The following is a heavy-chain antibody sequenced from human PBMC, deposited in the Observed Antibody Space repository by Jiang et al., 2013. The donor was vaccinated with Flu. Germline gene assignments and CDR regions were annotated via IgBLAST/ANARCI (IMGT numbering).Heavy chain of an antibody. D-gene: IGHD1-26*01. J-gene: IGHJ4*02. CDR3: TAGQMGASDFDY. V-gene: IGHV5-51*01. CDR2: MFPADSDT. Sequence: VRQMPGKGLEWMGAMFPADSDTRYSPSFQGQVTISVDNSMNSAYLQWSSLNVSDTAMYYCTAGQMGASDFDYWGQGTLVTVSS.